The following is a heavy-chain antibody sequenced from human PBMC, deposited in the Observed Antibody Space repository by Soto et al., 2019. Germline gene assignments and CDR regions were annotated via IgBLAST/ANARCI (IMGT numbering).Heavy chain of an antibody. CDR2: ISYDGSNK. Sequence: GGSLRLSCAASGFTFSSYGMHWVRQAPGKGLEWVAVISYDGSNKYYADSVKGRFTISRDNSKNTLYLQMNSLKTEDTAVYYCTTHVDYYGMDVWGQGTTVTVSS. V-gene: IGHV3-30*03. D-gene: IGHD2-21*01. J-gene: IGHJ6*02. CDR1: GFTFSSYG. CDR3: TTHVDYYGMDV.